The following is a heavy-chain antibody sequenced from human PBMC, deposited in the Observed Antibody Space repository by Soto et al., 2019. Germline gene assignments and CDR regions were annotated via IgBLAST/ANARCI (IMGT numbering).Heavy chain of an antibody. D-gene: IGHD7-27*01. CDR1: GGSISNSYYY. Sequence: QLQLQESGPGLVRPSETLSLTCTVSGGSISNSYYYWGWIRQPPGKGLEWIGSNYYSGTSYYNPSLKSRVTISIDMSRNQFSLRLTSMTAADTAVYYCARGRGRAWDFDYWGRGTLVTVSS. V-gene: IGHV4-39*01. CDR3: ARGRGRAWDFDY. CDR2: NYYSGTS. J-gene: IGHJ4*02.